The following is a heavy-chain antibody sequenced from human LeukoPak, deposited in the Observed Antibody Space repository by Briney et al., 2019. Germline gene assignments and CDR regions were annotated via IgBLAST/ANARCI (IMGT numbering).Heavy chain of an antibody. V-gene: IGHV3-21*01. CDR1: GFTFRSYS. Sequence: PGGSLRLSCAASGFTFRSYSMNWVRQAPGKGLEWVSSISSSSSYIYYADSVKGRFTISRDNAKNSLYLQMNSLRAEDTAVYYCARDYDSSGFFDYWGQGTLVTVSS. J-gene: IGHJ4*02. CDR3: ARDYDSSGFFDY. CDR2: ISSSSSYI. D-gene: IGHD3-22*01.